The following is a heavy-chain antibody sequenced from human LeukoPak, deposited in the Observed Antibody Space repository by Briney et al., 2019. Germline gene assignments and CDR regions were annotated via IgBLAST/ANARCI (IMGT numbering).Heavy chain of an antibody. Sequence: ASVKVSCKASGYTFTGYYMHWVRQAPGQGLEWMGWINPNSGGTNYAQKFQGRVTMTRDTSISTAYMELSRLRSDDTAVYYCARDQSIPGYSSGWTFDYWGQGTLVTVSS. CDR2: INPNSGGT. V-gene: IGHV1-2*02. CDR1: GYTFTGYY. D-gene: IGHD6-19*01. J-gene: IGHJ4*02. CDR3: ARDQSIPGYSSGWTFDY.